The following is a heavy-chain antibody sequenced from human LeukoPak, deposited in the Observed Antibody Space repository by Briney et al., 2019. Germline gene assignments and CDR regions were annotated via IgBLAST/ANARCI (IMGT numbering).Heavy chain of an antibody. Sequence: SVKVSCKASGGTFSSYAISWVRQAPGQGLEWMGGIIPIFGTANYAQKFQGRVTITADESTSTAYMELSSLRSEDTAVYYCARDDSYYYGSGSPPDYYYGMDIWGQGTTVTVSS. D-gene: IGHD3-10*01. CDR2: IIPIFGTA. J-gene: IGHJ6*02. V-gene: IGHV1-69*13. CDR1: GGTFSSYA. CDR3: ARDDSYYYGSGSPPDYYYGMDI.